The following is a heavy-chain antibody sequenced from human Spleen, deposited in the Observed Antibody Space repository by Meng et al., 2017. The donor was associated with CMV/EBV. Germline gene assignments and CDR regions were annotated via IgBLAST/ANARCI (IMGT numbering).Heavy chain of an antibody. CDR1: GGTFSTYT. CDR3: ARGYLTYYYDSSGYYLGDY. J-gene: IGHJ4*02. CDR2: IIPILGIA. V-gene: IGHV1-69*02. D-gene: IGHD3-22*01. Sequence: SVKVSCKASGGTFSTYTISWVRQAPGQGLEWMGRIIPILGIANYAQKLQGRVTMTTDTSTSTAYMELRSLRSDDTAVYYCARGYLTYYYDSSGYYLGDYWGQGTLVTVSS.